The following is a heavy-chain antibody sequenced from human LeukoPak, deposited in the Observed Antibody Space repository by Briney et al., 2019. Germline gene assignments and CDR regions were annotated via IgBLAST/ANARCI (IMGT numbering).Heavy chain of an antibody. V-gene: IGHV4-59*08. D-gene: IGHD3-22*01. CDR1: GGSISSFY. CDR2: IYYSGST. J-gene: IGHJ3*02. Sequence: PSETLSLTCTVSGGSISSFYWNWIRQPPGKGLEWIGYIYYSGSTNYNPSLKSRVTISVDTSKNQFSLKLNSVTAADTAVYYCAGSFKLYYYDTNAFDIWGQGTMVTVSS. CDR3: AGSFKLYYYDTNAFDI.